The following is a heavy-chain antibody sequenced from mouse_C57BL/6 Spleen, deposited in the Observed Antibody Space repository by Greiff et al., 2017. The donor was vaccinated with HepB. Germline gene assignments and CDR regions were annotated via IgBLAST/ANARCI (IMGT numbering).Heavy chain of an antibody. CDR3: ARGYDGYSWFAY. D-gene: IGHD2-3*01. CDR2: INPNNGVT. CDR1: GYTFTDYN. Sequence: VQLQQSGPELVKPGASVKIPCKASGYTFTDYNMDWVKQSHGKSLEWIGDINPNNGVTIYNQKFKGKATLTVDKSSSTAYMELRSLTSEDTAVYYCARGYDGYSWFAYWGQGTLVTVSA. J-gene: IGHJ3*01. V-gene: IGHV1-18*01.